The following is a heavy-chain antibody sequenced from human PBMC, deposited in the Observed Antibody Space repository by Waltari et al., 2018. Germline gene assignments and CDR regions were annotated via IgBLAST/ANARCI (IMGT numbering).Heavy chain of an antibody. V-gene: IGHV4-39*01. Sequence: QLQLQESGPGLVKHSETLYLTCTVSGGSISSSSYYWGWIRTPPGKGLECIGSIYYSGSTYYNPSLKSRVTISVDTSTTQFSLKLSSVPAADTAVYYCARRRSSSSWYGVDYWGQGTLVTVSS. CDR2: IYYSGST. CDR1: GGSISSSSYY. D-gene: IGHD6-13*01. CDR3: ARRRSSSSWYGVDY. J-gene: IGHJ4*02.